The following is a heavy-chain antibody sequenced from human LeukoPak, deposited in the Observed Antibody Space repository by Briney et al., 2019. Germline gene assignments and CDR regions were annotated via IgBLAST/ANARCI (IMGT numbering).Heavy chain of an antibody. Sequence: PGRSLRLSCVASGFTFDDYAMHWVRQAPGKGLEWVSGISWNSGSIGYADSVKGRFTISRDNAKNSLYLQMNSLRAEDTALYYCAKGDPPSSSWYRYKNYGMDVWGQGTTVTVSS. V-gene: IGHV3-9*01. CDR3: AKGDPPSSSWYRYKNYGMDV. D-gene: IGHD6-13*01. CDR2: ISWNSGSI. CDR1: GFTFDDYA. J-gene: IGHJ6*02.